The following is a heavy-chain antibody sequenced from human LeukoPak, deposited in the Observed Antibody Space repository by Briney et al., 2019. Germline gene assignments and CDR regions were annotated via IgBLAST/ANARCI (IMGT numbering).Heavy chain of an antibody. CDR3: AKDEDLSGSYTAFDI. J-gene: IGHJ3*02. CDR1: GFTVSTNY. Sequence: PGGSLRLSCAASGFTVSTNYMSWVRQAPGKELEWVSIIYSGGSTYYADSVKGRFTISRDNSKNTLYLQMNSLRAEDTAVYYCAKDEDLSGSYTAFDIWGQGTMVTVSS. V-gene: IGHV3-53*01. D-gene: IGHD1-26*01. CDR2: IYSGGST.